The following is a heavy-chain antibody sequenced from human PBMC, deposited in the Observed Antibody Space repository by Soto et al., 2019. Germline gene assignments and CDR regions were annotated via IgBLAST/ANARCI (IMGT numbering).Heavy chain of an antibody. Sequence: SETLSLTCTVSGGSMGGSTYFWGCIRQPPGKALEWIGIIYHSGSTYYNPSLKSRVIISVDTSKIQFSLKLSSVTAAHRAVYYCARHQTWQQTPPTLDFGGPGTLVT. V-gene: IGHV4-39*01. CDR2: IYHSGST. CDR1: GGSMGGSTYF. CDR3: ARHQTWQQTPPTLDF. J-gene: IGHJ4*02.